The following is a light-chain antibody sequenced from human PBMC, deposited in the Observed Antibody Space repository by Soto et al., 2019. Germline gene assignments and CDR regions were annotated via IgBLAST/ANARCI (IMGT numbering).Light chain of an antibody. CDR3: QQYNNWPPYT. J-gene: IGKJ2*01. CDR2: GAS. Sequence: EIVMTQSPATLSVSPGERATLSCRASQSVSSNLAWYQQKPGQPPSLLIYGASTSATGIPARFSGSGSGTEFTLTISSLQSEDFAVYYCQQYNNWPPYTFGQGTKLEIK. CDR1: QSVSSN. V-gene: IGKV3-15*01.